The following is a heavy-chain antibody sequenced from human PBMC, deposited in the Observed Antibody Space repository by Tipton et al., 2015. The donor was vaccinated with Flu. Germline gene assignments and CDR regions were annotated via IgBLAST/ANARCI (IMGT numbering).Heavy chain of an antibody. V-gene: IGHV3-74*01. CDR2: INSDGSSI. CDR3: ARKGLRYWYIDL. D-gene: IGHD3/OR15-3a*01. J-gene: IGHJ2*01. Sequence: SLRLSCAASGFTFSSYWMHWVRQAPGKGLVWVSRINSDGSSISYADSVKGRFTISRDNAKNTLYLQMNSLRVEDTAVYYCARKGLRYWYIDLWGRGTLVTVSS. CDR1: GFTFSSYW.